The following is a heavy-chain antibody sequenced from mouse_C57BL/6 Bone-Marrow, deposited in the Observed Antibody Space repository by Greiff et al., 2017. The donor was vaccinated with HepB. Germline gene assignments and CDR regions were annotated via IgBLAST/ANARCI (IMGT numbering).Heavy chain of an antibody. Sequence: QVQLQQSGAELVKPGASVKMSCKASGYTFTSYWITWVKQRPGQGLEWIGDIYAGSGSTNYNEKFKSKATLTVATSSSTAYMQLSSLTSKDSAVYYSATYYGSSYSWFAYWGQGTLITVSA. J-gene: IGHJ3*01. CDR2: IYAGSGST. CDR1: GYTFTSYW. V-gene: IGHV1-55*01. D-gene: IGHD1-1*01. CDR3: ATYYGSSYSWFAY.